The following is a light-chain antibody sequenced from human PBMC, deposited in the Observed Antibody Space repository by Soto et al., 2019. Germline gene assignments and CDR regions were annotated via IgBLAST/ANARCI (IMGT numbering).Light chain of an antibody. CDR3: QSYDTNNPWV. V-gene: IGLV6-57*03. CDR1: SGSIASYY. J-gene: IGLJ3*02. Sequence: FMLTQPHSVSESPGKTITISCTRSSGSIASYYVQWYQQRPGSAPTTVIYEDNQRPSGVPDRFSGSIDSSSNSASLTISGLKTEDEADYYCQSYDTNNPWVFGGGTKVTVL. CDR2: EDN.